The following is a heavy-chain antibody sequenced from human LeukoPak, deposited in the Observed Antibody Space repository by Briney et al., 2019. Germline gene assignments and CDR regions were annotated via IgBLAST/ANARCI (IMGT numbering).Heavy chain of an antibody. Sequence: GGSLRLSCAASGFTFSSHWMTWVRQAPGKGLEWVANIKGDGSAKGYVDSVKGRFSISRDKAKNSLYLQMNSLRAEDTGVYFCARNIFSEYSSSEGPLDYWGHGTLVTVSS. J-gene: IGHJ4*01. CDR1: GFTFSSHW. CDR3: ARNIFSEYSSSEGPLDY. D-gene: IGHD6-6*01. CDR2: IKGDGSAK. V-gene: IGHV3-7*05.